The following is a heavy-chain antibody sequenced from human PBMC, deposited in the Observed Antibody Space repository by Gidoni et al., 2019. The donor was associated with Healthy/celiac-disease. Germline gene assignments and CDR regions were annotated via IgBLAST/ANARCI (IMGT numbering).Heavy chain of an antibody. V-gene: IGHV4-59*08. CDR3: AELRGWLFDY. J-gene: IGHJ4*02. CDR2: ICYSGST. Sequence: QVQLQAPCPGLATPSETLSLTCTASGGSISSYYWTWIRQPPGKGLEWFGNICYSGSTNYNPSLKSRITISVDTSKSQFSLKLSSVTAADTAVYYCAELRGWLFDYWGQGTLVTVSS. D-gene: IGHD6-19*01. CDR1: GGSISSYY.